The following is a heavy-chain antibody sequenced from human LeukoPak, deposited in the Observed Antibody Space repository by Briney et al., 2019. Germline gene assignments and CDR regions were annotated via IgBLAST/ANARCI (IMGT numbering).Heavy chain of an antibody. Sequence: ASVKVSCKASGYTFTTYGISWVRQAPGQGLEWVGWISAYNGNTNNAQRLQGRVTMTTDTSTNTAYMELRSLISDDTAVYYCARERSYYDILTGSENWFDPWGQGTLVTVSS. CDR2: ISAYNGNT. D-gene: IGHD3-9*01. CDR3: ARERSYYDILTGSENWFDP. J-gene: IGHJ5*02. V-gene: IGHV1-18*01. CDR1: GYTFTTYG.